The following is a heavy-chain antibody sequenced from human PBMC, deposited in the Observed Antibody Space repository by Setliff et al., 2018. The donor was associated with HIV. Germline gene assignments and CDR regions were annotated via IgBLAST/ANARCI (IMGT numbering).Heavy chain of an antibody. Sequence: SETLSLTCTVSGGSISGSNYYWGWIRQPPGKGLEWVGSIYYSGSTYYSPSLKSRVTISVDTSKNQFSLTLTSVTAADTAVYYCARIRGYSYGFYFDYWGQGTLVTVSS. CDR2: IYYSGST. V-gene: IGHV4-39*01. J-gene: IGHJ4*02. CDR1: GGSISGSNYY. D-gene: IGHD5-18*01. CDR3: ARIRGYSYGFYFDY.